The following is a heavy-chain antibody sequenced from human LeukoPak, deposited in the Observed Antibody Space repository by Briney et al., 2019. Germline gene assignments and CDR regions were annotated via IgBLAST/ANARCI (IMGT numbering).Heavy chain of an antibody. J-gene: IGHJ4*02. V-gene: IGHV1-46*01. CDR2: INPSGGST. CDR1: GYTFTSYY. D-gene: IGHD3-10*01. Sequence: GASVKVSCKASGYTFTSYYMHWVRQAPGQGLEWMGIINPSGGSTSYAQKFQGRVTMTRDTSTSTVYMELSSLRSEDTAVYYCARDPLVWFGEFSPYYFDYWGQGTLVTVSS. CDR3: ARDPLVWFGEFSPYYFDY.